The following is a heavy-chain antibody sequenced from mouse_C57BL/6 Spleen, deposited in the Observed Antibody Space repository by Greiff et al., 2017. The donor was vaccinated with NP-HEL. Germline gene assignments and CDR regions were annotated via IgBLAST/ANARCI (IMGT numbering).Heavy chain of an antibody. CDR3: ARSKAYYYGSSYFDY. Sequence: QVQLQQPGTELVKPGASVKLSCKASGYTFTSYWMHWVKQRPGQGLEWIGNINPSNGGTNYNEKFKSKATLTVDKSSSTAYMQLSSLTSEDSAVYYCARSKAYYYGSSYFDYWGQGTTLTVSS. D-gene: IGHD1-1*01. CDR2: INPSNGGT. V-gene: IGHV1-53*01. J-gene: IGHJ2*01. CDR1: GYTFTSYW.